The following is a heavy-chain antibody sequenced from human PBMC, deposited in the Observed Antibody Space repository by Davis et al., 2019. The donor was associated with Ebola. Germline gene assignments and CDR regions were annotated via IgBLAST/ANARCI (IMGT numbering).Heavy chain of an antibody. CDR3: ARASLQLEPFDY. V-gene: IGHV4-34*01. CDR2: IYHSGST. D-gene: IGHD6-13*01. J-gene: IGHJ4*02. Sequence: MPSETLSLTCAVYGGSFSGYYWSWIRQPPGKGLEWIGDIYHSGSTNYNPSLKSRVTISVDKSKNQFSLKLSSVTAADTAVYYCARASLQLEPFDYWGQGTLVTVSS. CDR1: GGSFSGYY.